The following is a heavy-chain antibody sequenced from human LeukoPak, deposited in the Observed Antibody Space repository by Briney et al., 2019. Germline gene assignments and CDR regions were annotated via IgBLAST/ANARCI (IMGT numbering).Heavy chain of an antibody. D-gene: IGHD3-22*01. CDR1: GGSFSDYY. V-gene: IGHV4-34*01. CDR3: ARASRDYYDSSGYFPR. Sequence: ETLSLTCAVYGGSFSDYYWSWIRQPPGKGLEWIGEINHSGSTNYNPSLKSRVTISVDTSKNQFSLKLSSVAAADTAVYYCARASRDYYDSSGYFPRWGQGTLVTVSS. J-gene: IGHJ4*02. CDR2: INHSGST.